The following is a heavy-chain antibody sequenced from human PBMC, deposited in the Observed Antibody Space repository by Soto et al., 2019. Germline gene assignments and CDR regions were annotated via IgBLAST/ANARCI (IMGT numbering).Heavy chain of an antibody. CDR1: GFTFSSYA. D-gene: IGHD3-3*01. J-gene: IGHJ4*02. Sequence: GGSLRLSCAASGFTFSSYAMHWVRQAPGKGLEWVAVISYDGSNKYYADSGKGRFTISRDNSKNTLYLQMNSLRAEDTAVYYCAKPSLRFLEWPYFDYWGPGTLVTVSS. V-gene: IGHV3-30-3*01. CDR2: ISYDGSNK. CDR3: AKPSLRFLEWPYFDY.